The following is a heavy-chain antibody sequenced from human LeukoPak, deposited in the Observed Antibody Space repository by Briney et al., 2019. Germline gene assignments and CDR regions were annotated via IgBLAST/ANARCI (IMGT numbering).Heavy chain of an antibody. D-gene: IGHD3-3*01. V-gene: IGHV1-18*01. Sequence: ASVKVSCKASGYSFTSYGISWVRQAPGQGLEWMGWISANNGHTNYAQKLQGRVTMTTDTSTSTAYMELRSLRSDDTAVYYCARDSPPYYDFWSGYSADAFDIWGQGTMVTVSS. CDR3: ARDSPPYYDFWSGYSADAFDI. J-gene: IGHJ3*02. CDR2: ISANNGHT. CDR1: GYSFTSYG.